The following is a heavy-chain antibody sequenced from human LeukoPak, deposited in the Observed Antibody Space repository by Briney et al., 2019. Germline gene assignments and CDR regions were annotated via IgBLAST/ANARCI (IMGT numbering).Heavy chain of an antibody. D-gene: IGHD1-1*01. Sequence: GGSLRLSCAASGFTFSDYYMSWIRQAPQEGLEWFSYIRRYGYTNYADSVKGRFTISRDNAKNSLYLHMNSLRAEDTAVYYCARRDDLDYWGQGTLVTVSS. CDR3: ARRDDLDY. V-gene: IGHV3-11*03. J-gene: IGHJ4*02. CDR1: GFTFSDYY. CDR2: IRRYGYT.